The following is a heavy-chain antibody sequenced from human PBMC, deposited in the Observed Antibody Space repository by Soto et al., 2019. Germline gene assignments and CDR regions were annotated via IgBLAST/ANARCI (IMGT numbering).Heavy chain of an antibody. V-gene: IGHV3-21*01. Sequence: EVQLVESGGGLVKPGGSLRLSCAASGFTLNMYSINWVRQAPGKGLEWVSSTFNFSPNLYYADSVKGRFTISWDITKRSLYVQRNGRRAVDTAVYYCAREEGYCGGGRCVRSAFDVWVQGRVVTVSS. CDR2: TFNFSPNL. CDR1: GFTLNMYS. D-gene: IGHD2-21*01. J-gene: IGHJ3*01. CDR3: AREEGYCGGGRCVRSAFDV.